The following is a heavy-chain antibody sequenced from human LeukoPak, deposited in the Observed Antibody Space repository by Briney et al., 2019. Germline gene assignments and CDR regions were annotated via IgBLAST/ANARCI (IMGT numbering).Heavy chain of an antibody. V-gene: IGHV3-23*01. J-gene: IGHJ4*02. CDR3: AKGARNTPPDY. D-gene: IGHD4/OR15-4a*01. CDR1: GFTFSTYA. Sequence: GGSLRLSCTASGFTFSTYAMSWVRQAPGKGLEWVSSISPSGGNTYYADSVKGRFTISRDNSKNTVYLQMNSLTAEDTAVYYCAKGARNTPPDYWGQGTLVTVSS. CDR2: ISPSGGNT.